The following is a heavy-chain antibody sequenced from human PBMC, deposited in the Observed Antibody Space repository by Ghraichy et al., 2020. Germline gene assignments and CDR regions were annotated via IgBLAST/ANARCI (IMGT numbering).Heavy chain of an antibody. CDR3: AKAGEDGDYYYGMDV. V-gene: IGHV3-23*01. J-gene: IGHJ6*02. Sequence: GGSLRLSCAASGFTFSSYAMSWVRQAPGKGLEWVSHISGSGGSTYYADSVKGRFTISRDNSKNTLYLQMNTLRAEDTAVYYCAKAGEDGDYYYGMDVWGQATTVTVSS. CDR1: GFTFSSYA. D-gene: IGHD4-17*01. CDR2: ISGSGGST.